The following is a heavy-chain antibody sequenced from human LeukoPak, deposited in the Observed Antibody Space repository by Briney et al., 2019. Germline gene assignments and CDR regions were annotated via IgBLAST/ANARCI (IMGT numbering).Heavy chain of an antibody. V-gene: IGHV3-11*04. J-gene: IGHJ3*02. CDR2: ISSSGSTI. CDR3: ARPLHNDAFDI. CDR1: GFTFSDYY. Sequence: GGSLRLSCAAFGFTFSDYYMSWIRQAPGKGLEWVSYISSSGSTIYYADSVKGRFTISRDNAKNSLYLQMNSLRAEDTAVYYCARPLHNDAFDIWGQGTMVTVSS. D-gene: IGHD2-21*01.